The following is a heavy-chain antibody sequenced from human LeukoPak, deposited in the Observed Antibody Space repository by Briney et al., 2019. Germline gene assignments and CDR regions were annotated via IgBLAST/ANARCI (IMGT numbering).Heavy chain of an antibody. V-gene: IGHV3-74*01. CDR2: INSDGSST. J-gene: IGHJ5*02. CDR1: GLAFSSYW. CDR3: ARGPGFDP. Sequence: VGSLRLSCAASGLAFSSYWMHWVRQAPGEGLVWVSRINSDGSSTSYADSVKGRFTISRDNAKNTLYLQMNSLRAEDTAVYYCARGPGFDPWGQGTLVTVSS.